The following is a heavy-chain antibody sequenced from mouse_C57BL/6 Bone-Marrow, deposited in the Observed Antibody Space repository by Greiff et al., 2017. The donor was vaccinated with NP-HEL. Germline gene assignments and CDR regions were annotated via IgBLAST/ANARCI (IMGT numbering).Heavy chain of an antibody. J-gene: IGHJ1*03. CDR2: IYPGSGST. CDR1: GFPFPSYW. CDR3: ARWSNYEDFDV. V-gene: IGHV1-55*01. Sequence: VQLQQPGAELVKPGASVKMSCKASGFPFPSYWLTWVKQRPGQGLEWIGDIYPGSGSTNYNEKFKSKATLTVDTSYSTAYMQLSSLTSEDSAVYYCARWSNYEDFDVWGTGTTVTVSS. D-gene: IGHD2-5*01.